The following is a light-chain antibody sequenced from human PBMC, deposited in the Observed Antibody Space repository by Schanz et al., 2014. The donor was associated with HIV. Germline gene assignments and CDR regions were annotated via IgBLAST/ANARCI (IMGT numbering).Light chain of an antibody. CDR2: GAS. CDR3: QQYGSSPWT. V-gene: IGKV3-15*01. J-gene: IGKJ1*01. Sequence: EIVMTQSPATLSVSPGERVTLSCRASRSVNSNLAWYQQKPGQAPRVLISGASTRATGIPARFSGSGSGTDFTLTISRLEPEDFAVYYCQQYGSSPWTFGQGTKVEIK. CDR1: RSVNSN.